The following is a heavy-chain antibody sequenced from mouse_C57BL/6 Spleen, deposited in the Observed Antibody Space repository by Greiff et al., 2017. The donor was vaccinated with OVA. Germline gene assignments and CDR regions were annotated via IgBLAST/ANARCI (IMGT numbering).Heavy chain of an antibody. J-gene: IGHJ2*01. CDR1: GYSITSGYY. V-gene: IGHV3-6*01. CDR3: ARGDSNYDY. CDR2: ISYDGSN. D-gene: IGHD2-5*01. Sequence: ESGPGLVKPSQSLSLTCSVTGYSITSGYYWNWIRQFPGNKLEWMGYISYDGSNNYNPSLKNRISITRDTSKNQFFLKLNSVTTEDTATYYCARGDSNYDYWGQGTTLTVSS.